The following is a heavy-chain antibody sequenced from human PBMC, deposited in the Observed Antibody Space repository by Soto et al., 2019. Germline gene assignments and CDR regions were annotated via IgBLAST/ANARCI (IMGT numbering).Heavy chain of an antibody. CDR2: IYYSGST. CDR1: GGSISSSSYY. CDR3: ARHGPRITIFGVVITSREKRSSWFDP. J-gene: IGHJ5*02. D-gene: IGHD3-3*01. Sequence: QLQLQESGPGLVKPSETLSLTCTVSGGSISSSSYYWGWIRQPPGKGLEWIGSIYYSGSTYYNPSLKSRVTISVDTSKNQFSLKLSSVTAADTAVYYCARHGPRITIFGVVITSREKRSSWFDPWGQGTLVTVSS. V-gene: IGHV4-39*01.